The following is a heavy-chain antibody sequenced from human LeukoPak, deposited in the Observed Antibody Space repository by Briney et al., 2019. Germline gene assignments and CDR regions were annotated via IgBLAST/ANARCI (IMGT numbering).Heavy chain of an antibody. D-gene: IGHD3-10*01. CDR2: INHSGST. CDR1: GGSFSGYY. V-gene: IGHV4-34*01. Sequence: SETLSLTCAVYGGSFSGYYWSWIRQPPGKGLEWIGEINHSGSTNYNPSLKSRVTTSVDTSKNQFSLKLSSVTAADTAVYYCARLRGTYGSGSYRYWGQGTLVTVSS. CDR3: ARLRGTYGSGSYRY. J-gene: IGHJ4*02.